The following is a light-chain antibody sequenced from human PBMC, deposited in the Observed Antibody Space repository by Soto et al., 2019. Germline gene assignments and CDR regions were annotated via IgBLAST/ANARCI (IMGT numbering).Light chain of an antibody. V-gene: IGKV3-20*01. CDR3: QQYAASPRS. J-gene: IGKJ1*01. CDR2: GVS. CDR1: QSVSSGY. Sequence: EIVLTQSPGTLSLSPRESATLSCRASQSVSSGYLAWYQHKPGQAPRLLIYGVSSRAPGIPDMFSGSGSGTDFTLTISRLEPEDFAVYYCQQYAASPRSFGQGTQVEVK.